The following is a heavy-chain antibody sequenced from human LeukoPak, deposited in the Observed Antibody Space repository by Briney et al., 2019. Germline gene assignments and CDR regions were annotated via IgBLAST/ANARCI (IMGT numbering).Heavy chain of an antibody. J-gene: IGHJ5*02. CDR2: ISAYNGNT. CDR3: AKVKEAGGNWFDP. D-gene: IGHD3-10*01. CDR1: GYTFTSYG. Sequence: ASVKVSCKASGYTFTSYGISWVRQAPGQGLEWMGWISAYNGNTNYAQKLQGRVTMTTDTSTSTAYMEPRSLRSDDTAVYYCAKVKEAGGNWFDPSGQGTLVTVSS. V-gene: IGHV1-18*01.